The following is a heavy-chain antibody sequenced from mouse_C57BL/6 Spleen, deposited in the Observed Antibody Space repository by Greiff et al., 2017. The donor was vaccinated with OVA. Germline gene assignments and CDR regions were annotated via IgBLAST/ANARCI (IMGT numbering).Heavy chain of an antibody. CDR3: ARIGTYYYGSSWYFDV. V-gene: IGHV3-6*01. CDR2: ISYDGSN. CDR1: GYSITSGYY. D-gene: IGHD1-1*01. J-gene: IGHJ1*03. Sequence: EVKLVESGPGLVKPSQSLSLTCSVTGYSITSGYYWNWIRQFPGNKLEWMGYISYDGSNNYNPSLKNRISITLDTSKNQFFLKLNSVTTEDTATYYCARIGTYYYGSSWYFDVWGTGTTVTVSS.